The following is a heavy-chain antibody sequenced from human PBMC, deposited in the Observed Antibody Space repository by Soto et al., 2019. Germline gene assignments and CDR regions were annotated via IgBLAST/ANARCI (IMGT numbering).Heavy chain of an antibody. Sequence: ASVKVSCKASGYTFSNYGITWVRQAPGQGLEWMGWVSAYNRNTNYAQKFGDRVTMTTDTSTGTAYMELRSLRSDDTAVYFCARERQCEPLPYWSQGTPVTVSS. CDR2: VSAYNRNT. CDR3: ARERQCEPLPY. J-gene: IGHJ4*02. CDR1: GYTFSNYG. V-gene: IGHV1-18*04.